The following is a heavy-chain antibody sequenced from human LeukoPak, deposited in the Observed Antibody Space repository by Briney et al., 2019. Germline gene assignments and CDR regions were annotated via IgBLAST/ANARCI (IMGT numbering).Heavy chain of an antibody. D-gene: IGHD2-2*01. Sequence: SVKVSCKASGGTFSSYAISWVRQAPGQGLEWMGGIIPIFGTANYAQKFQGRVTITTDESTSTAYMELSSLRSEDTAVYYCARDDCSSTSCQGSWGQGTLVTVSS. CDR3: ARDDCSSTSCQGS. V-gene: IGHV1-69*05. J-gene: IGHJ5*02. CDR1: GGTFSSYA. CDR2: IIPIFGTA.